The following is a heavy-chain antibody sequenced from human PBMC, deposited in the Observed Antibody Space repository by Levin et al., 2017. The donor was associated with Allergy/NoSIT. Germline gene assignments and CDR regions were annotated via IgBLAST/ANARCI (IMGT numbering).Heavy chain of an antibody. CDR3: VRGGTNFAS. V-gene: IGHV3-7*01. D-gene: IGHD1-1*01. Sequence: GESLKISCIASGFTFSTSWMSWVRKAPGRGLEWVANIKGDGSEKNCVDSVRDRCTISRDNAKNSLFLQMNSLRVEDTALYYCVRGGTNFASWGQGTLVTVSS. CDR1: GFTFSTSW. J-gene: IGHJ4*02. CDR2: IKGDGSEK.